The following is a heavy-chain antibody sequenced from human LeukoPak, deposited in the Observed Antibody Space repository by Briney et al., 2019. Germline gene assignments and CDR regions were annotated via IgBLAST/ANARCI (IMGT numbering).Heavy chain of an antibody. Sequence: GGSLRLSCAASGFTFSSYAMHWVRQAPGKGLEWVAVLSYDGSNKYYADSVKGRFTISRDNSKNTLYLQMNGLRAEDTAVYYCARDQANWGSLVDYWGQGTLVTVSS. CDR1: GFTFSSYA. J-gene: IGHJ4*02. CDR3: ARDQANWGSLVDY. V-gene: IGHV3-30-3*01. CDR2: LSYDGSNK. D-gene: IGHD7-27*01.